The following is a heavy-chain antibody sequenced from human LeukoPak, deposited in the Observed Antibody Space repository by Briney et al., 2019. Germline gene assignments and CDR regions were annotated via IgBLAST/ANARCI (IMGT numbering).Heavy chain of an antibody. CDR2: IIPIFGTA. Sequence: SVKVSCKASGGTFSGYAISWVRQAPGQGLEWMGGIIPIFGTANYAQNFQGRVTITTDESTNTAYMELSSLRSEDTAVYYWARDYLSTRAFDIWGQGRMVTVSS. CDR3: ARDYLSTRAFDI. V-gene: IGHV1-69*05. D-gene: IGHD3-16*02. J-gene: IGHJ3*02. CDR1: GGTFSGYA.